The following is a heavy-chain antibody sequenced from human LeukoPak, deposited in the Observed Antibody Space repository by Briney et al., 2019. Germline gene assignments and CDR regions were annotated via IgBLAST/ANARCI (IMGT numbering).Heavy chain of an antibody. CDR1: FXXXX. CDR2: ILYDGSNK. CDR3: ASSSTGNYYFDY. Sequence: FXXXXMHWGRQAPGKGLEWGAVILYDGSNKYYSDSVKGRFTISRDNSKNTLYLQMNSLRAEDTAVYYCASSSTGNYYFDYWGQGTLVTVSS. J-gene: IGHJ4*02. V-gene: IGHV3-33*01.